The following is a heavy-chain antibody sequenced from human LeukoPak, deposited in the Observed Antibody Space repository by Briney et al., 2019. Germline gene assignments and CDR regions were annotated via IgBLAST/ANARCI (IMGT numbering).Heavy chain of an antibody. CDR2: IKSKTDGGTT. CDR3: ATTDIVATMGFYYYYGMDV. Sequence: PGGSLRLSCAASGFTFSNAWMSWVRQAPGKGLEWVGRIKSKTDGGTTDYAAPVKGRFTISRDNSKNTLYLQMNSLRAEDTAVYYCATTDIVATMGFYYYYGMDVWGQGTTVTVSS. V-gene: IGHV3-15*01. D-gene: IGHD5-12*01. CDR1: GFTFSNAW. J-gene: IGHJ6*02.